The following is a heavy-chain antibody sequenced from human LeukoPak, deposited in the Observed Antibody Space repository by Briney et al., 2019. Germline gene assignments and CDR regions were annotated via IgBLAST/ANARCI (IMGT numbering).Heavy chain of an antibody. CDR1: GFTFSDYY. J-gene: IGHJ4*02. CDR2: ISGSGENT. CDR3: AKWGSGSYYKGSFDY. Sequence: GGSLRLSCAASGFTFSDYYMSWIRQAPGKGLEWVSTISGSGENTYYADSVKGRFTISRDNSKNTLNLQMYSLRVEDTAVYYCAKWGSGSYYKGSFDYWGQGTLVTVSS. D-gene: IGHD3-10*01. V-gene: IGHV3-23*01.